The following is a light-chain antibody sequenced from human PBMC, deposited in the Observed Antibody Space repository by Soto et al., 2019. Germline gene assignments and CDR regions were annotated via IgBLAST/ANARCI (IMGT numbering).Light chain of an antibody. J-gene: IGKJ4*01. CDR1: QGISSY. CDR3: QQLNSLPLT. Sequence: IQLTQSPSSLSASVGDRVTITCRASQGISSYLAWYHQIPGKAPKLLIYGASTLESGVPSSFSGSGSGTDFTLTISNLSPEDFANYYCQQLNSLPLTVGGGTKVEFK. CDR2: GAS. V-gene: IGKV1-9*01.